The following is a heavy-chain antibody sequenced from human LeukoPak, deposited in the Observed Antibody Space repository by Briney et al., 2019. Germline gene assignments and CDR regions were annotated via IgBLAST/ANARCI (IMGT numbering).Heavy chain of an antibody. J-gene: IGHJ3*02. CDR2: ISYDGSNK. Sequence: GGSLRLSCAASGFTFSSYAMHWVRQAPGKGLEWVAVISYDGSNKYYADSVKGRFTISRDNSKNTLYLQMNSLRAEDTAVYYCAREYYDILTGYTDGAFDIWGQGTMVTVSS. CDR3: AREYYDILTGYTDGAFDI. D-gene: IGHD3-9*01. V-gene: IGHV3-30*04. CDR1: GFTFSSYA.